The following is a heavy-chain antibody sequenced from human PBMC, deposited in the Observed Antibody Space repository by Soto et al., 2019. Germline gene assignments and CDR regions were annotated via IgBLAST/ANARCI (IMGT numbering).Heavy chain of an antibody. Sequence: SETLSLTCAVSGGSISSSNWWSWVRQPPGKGLEWIGEIYHSGSTNYNPSLKSRVTISVDKSKNQFSLKLSSVTAADTAVYYCARGPSGLNYYHYGMDVWGQGTTVTVSS. CDR1: GGSISSSNW. CDR2: IYHSGST. J-gene: IGHJ6*02. CDR3: ARGPSGLNYYHYGMDV. V-gene: IGHV4-4*02. D-gene: IGHD2-8*01.